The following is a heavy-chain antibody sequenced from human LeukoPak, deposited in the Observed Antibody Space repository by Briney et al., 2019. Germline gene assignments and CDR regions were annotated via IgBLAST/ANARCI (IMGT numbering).Heavy chain of an antibody. CDR2: IIPIFGTA. D-gene: IGHD6-13*01. CDR1: GGTFSSYA. CDR3: ARAGGIAAALFDY. V-gene: IGHV1-69*13. Sequence: SVKVPCKASGGTFSSYAISWVRQAPGQGLEWMGGIIPIFGTANYAQKFQGRVTITADESTSTAYMELSSLRSEDTAVYYCARAGGIAAALFDYWGQGTLVTVSS. J-gene: IGHJ4*02.